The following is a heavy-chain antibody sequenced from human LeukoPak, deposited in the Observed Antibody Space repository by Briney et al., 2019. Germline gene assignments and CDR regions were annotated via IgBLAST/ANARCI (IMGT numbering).Heavy chain of an antibody. J-gene: IGHJ4*02. CDR1: GGSFSGYY. CDR3: ARSYYGSGSYGPFDY. Sequence: SETLSLTCAVYGGSFSGYYWSWIRQPPGKGLEWIGEINHSGSTNYNPSLKSRVTISVDTSKNQFSLKLSSVTAADTAVYYCARSYYGSGSYGPFDYWGQGTLVTVSS. D-gene: IGHD3-10*01. V-gene: IGHV4-34*01. CDR2: INHSGST.